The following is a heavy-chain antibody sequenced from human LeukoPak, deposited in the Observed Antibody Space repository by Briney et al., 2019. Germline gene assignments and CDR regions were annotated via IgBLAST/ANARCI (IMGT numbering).Heavy chain of an antibody. CDR1: GFTFSSYA. J-gene: IGHJ6*03. CDR3: ASSLVAGYYYYNYYYMDV. D-gene: IGHD5-18*01. Sequence: PGGSLRLSCAASGFTFSSYAMTWVRHSSGKGLDWVSAISAGGGNTYYADSVKGRFTISRDNAKNSLYLQMNSLRAEDTAVYYCASSLVAGYYYYNYYYMDVWGKGTTVTVSS. CDR2: ISAGGGNT. V-gene: IGHV3-23*01.